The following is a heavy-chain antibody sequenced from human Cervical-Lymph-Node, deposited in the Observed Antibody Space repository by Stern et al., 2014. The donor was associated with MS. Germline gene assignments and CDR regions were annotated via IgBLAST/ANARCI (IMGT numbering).Heavy chain of an antibody. CDR1: GGTFSSSD. Sequence: MQLVGSLAEVQKPGSSVTVSCRASGGTFSSSDLSWVRQVPGQRLECMGGIIPIIGTAKYAQKYQGRVTMPADESTSTAYMELSSMRSEDTAIYYCALGGYGHYFEYWGQGTLVTVSS. CDR3: ALGGYGHYFEY. D-gene: IGHD1-1*01. J-gene: IGHJ4*02. CDR2: IIPIIGTA. V-gene: IGHV1-69*01.